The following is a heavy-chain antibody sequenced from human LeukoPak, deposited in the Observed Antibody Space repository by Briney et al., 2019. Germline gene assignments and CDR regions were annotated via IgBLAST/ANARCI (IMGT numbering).Heavy chain of an antibody. D-gene: IGHD3-3*01. CDR3: GFFWGGLPPSSFDY. Sequence: GGSLRLSCAASGFTFSSYAMSWVRQAPGKGLEWVSAISGSGGSTYYADAVKGRFTISRDNSKKTLYPQMNSLRAEDRAVYYCGFFWGGLPPSSFDYGGRGPLVTAS. CDR2: ISGSGGST. V-gene: IGHV3-23*01. J-gene: IGHJ4*02. CDR1: GFTFSSYA.